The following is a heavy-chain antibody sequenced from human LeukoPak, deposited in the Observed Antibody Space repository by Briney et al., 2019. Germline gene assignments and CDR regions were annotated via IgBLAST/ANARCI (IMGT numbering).Heavy chain of an antibody. CDR3: ARGSPDSSSWYGAFDI. D-gene: IGHD6-13*01. Sequence: GGSLRLSCAASGFTVSGNYMNWVRQAPGKGLEWVSIIYGGSGTSYADSVKGRFTISRDNSKNTLYLQMNSLRAEDTAVYYCARGSPDSSSWYGAFDIWGQGTILTVSS. CDR2: IYGGSGT. J-gene: IGHJ3*02. V-gene: IGHV3-53*01. CDR1: GFTVSGNY.